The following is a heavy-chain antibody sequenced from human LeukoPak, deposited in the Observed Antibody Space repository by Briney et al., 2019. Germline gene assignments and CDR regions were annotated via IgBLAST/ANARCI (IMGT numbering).Heavy chain of an antibody. CDR1: GFTFSSYA. Sequence: GGSLRLSCAASGFTFSSYAMHWVRQAPGKGLEWVAATSSSDPGTYHADSVRGRFTISRDNSKNTLYLQMNRLRVEDAAVYYCARGSSFHNYWGQGTLVTVSS. CDR2: TSSSDPGT. V-gene: IGHV3-23*01. D-gene: IGHD6-6*01. CDR3: ARGSSFHNY. J-gene: IGHJ4*02.